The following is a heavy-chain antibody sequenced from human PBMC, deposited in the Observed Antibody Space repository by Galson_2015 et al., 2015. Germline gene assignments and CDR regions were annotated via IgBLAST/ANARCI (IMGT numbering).Heavy chain of an antibody. CDR1: GGSISSGSYY. J-gene: IGHJ4*02. CDR3: ARPGGDCSSTTCYVDY. D-gene: IGHD2-2*01. Sequence: ETLSLTCTVSGGSISSGSYYWGWIRQPPGKGLEWIGSIYHSGYTYYNPSLKSRVTISVDTSKNQFSLKVTSVTAADTAVYYCARPGGDCSSTTCYVDYWGQGTLVTVSS. V-gene: IGHV4-39*01. CDR2: IYHSGYT.